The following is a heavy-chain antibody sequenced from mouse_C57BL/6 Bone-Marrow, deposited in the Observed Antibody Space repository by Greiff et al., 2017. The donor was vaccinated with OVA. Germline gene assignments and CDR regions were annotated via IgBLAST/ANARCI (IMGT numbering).Heavy chain of an antibody. Sequence: DVKLVESGGDLVKPGGSLKLSCAASGFTFSSYGMSWVRQTPDKRLEWVATISRGGSYTYYPASVKGRFTISRDNAKNTLYLQMSSLKSEDTAMYYCAGRGSSYVGWFAYWGQGTLVTVSA. V-gene: IGHV5-6*02. CDR1: GFTFSSYG. CDR2: ISRGGSYT. CDR3: AGRGSSYVGWFAY. J-gene: IGHJ3*01. D-gene: IGHD1-1*01.